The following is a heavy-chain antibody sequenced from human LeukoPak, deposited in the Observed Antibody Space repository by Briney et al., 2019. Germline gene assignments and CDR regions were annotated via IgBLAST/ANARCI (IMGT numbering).Heavy chain of an antibody. CDR1: GFTFSSYS. V-gene: IGHV3-48*04. J-gene: IGHJ3*02. CDR2: ISSSSSTT. Sequence: GGSLRLSCAASGFTFSSYSMNWVRQAPGKGLEWVSYISSSSSTTYYADSVKGRFTISRDNAKNSLYLQVNSLRAEDTAVYYCAREEEGDAFDIWGQGTMVTVSS. CDR3: AREEEGDAFDI.